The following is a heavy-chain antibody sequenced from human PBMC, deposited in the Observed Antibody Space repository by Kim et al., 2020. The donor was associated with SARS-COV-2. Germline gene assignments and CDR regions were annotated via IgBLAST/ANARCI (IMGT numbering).Heavy chain of an antibody. D-gene: IGHD5-18*01. J-gene: IGHJ4*02. CDR3: AKVGDTAMVDFDY. V-gene: IGHV3-23*01. Sequence: YADSRKSRCTISSDNPKNTLYLQMNSLRAEDTAVYYCAKVGDTAMVDFDYWGQGTLVTVSS.